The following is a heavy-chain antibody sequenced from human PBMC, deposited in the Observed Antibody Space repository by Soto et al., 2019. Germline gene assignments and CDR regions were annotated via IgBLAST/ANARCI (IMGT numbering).Heavy chain of an antibody. Sequence: GSLRLSCAASGFTFSNHAMSWVRQAPGKGLEWVSLISGSGGNTNYADSVRGRFTISRDNSKKTVYLQMNSLRADDTAVYYRAKGKANSVFGVDTLFDYWGQGTLVTVSS. D-gene: IGHD3-3*01. CDR1: GFTFSNHA. V-gene: IGHV3-23*01. J-gene: IGHJ4*02. CDR2: ISGSGGNT. CDR3: AKGKANSVFGVDTLFDY.